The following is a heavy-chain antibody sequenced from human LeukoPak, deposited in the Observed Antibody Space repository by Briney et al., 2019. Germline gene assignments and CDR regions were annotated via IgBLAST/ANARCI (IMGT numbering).Heavy chain of an antibody. CDR2: IYDSGST. D-gene: IGHD2-2*01. J-gene: IGHJ4*02. CDR3: ARVSGYCSSTSCYDFDY. V-gene: IGHV4-59*01. Sequence: SETLSLTCTVSGASISSDYWSWIRQPPGKGLEWIGYIYDSGSTNYNPSLKSRVTISVDTSKNQFSLKLRSVTAADTAVYYCARVSGYCSSTSCYDFDYWGQGTLVTVSS. CDR1: GASISSDY.